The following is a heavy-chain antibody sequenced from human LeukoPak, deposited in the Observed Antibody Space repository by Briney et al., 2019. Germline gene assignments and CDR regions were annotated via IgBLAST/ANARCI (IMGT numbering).Heavy chain of an antibody. Sequence: GGSLRLSCAASGFTFSSYAMSWVRQAPGKGLEWVSAISGSGGSTYYADSVKGRFTISRDNSKNTLSLQMNSLRAEDTAVYYCAKDLILAGYQPFDYWAREPWSPSPQ. CDR2: ISGSGGST. J-gene: IGHJ4*02. CDR1: GFTFSSYA. CDR3: AKDLILAGYQPFDY. D-gene: IGHD3-9*01. V-gene: IGHV3-23*01.